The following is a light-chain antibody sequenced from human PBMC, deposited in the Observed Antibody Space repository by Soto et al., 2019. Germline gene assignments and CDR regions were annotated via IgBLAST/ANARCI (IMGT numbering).Light chain of an antibody. CDR1: QNITNF. V-gene: IGKV1-39*01. Sequence: DIQMTQSPSSLSASVGDRVTIACRASQNITNFLNWYQHNPGKAPNLLIFAASHLQSGVSSRFSGSGSGTDFTLTISSLHPADFATFCCQESATTRWAFGQGTKVEIK. CDR2: AAS. J-gene: IGKJ1*01. CDR3: QESATTRWA.